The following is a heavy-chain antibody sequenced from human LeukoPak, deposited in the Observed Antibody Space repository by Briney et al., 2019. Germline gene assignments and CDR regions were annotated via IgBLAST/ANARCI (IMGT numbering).Heavy chain of an antibody. CDR2: ISSSDTYI. CDR1: GLTFSGNT. D-gene: IGHD4-23*01. V-gene: IGHV3-21*04. CDR3: ATLYGGQPADGY. Sequence: KAGGSLRLSCAASGLTFSGNTINGVRKVQGRGRGWVSSISSSDTYIYHADSVKGRFTIPRDNSRNTLYLQMKSLRTEDTAVYYCATLYGGQPADGYWGQGTLVTVST. J-gene: IGHJ4*02.